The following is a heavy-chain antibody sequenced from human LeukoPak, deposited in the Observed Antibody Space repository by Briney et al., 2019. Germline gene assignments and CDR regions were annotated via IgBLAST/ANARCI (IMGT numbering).Heavy chain of an antibody. CDR2: IYHSGST. V-gene: IGHV4-30-2*01. J-gene: IGHJ3*02. D-gene: IGHD2-21*02. CDR1: GGSISSGGYS. CDR3: ARVVTAILTGMGAFDI. Sequence: SQTLSLTCAVSGGSISSGGYSWSWIRQPPGKGLEWIGYIYHSGSTYYNPSLKSRVTISVDRSKSQFSLKLSSVTAADTAVYYCARVVTAILTGMGAFDIWGQGTMVTVSS.